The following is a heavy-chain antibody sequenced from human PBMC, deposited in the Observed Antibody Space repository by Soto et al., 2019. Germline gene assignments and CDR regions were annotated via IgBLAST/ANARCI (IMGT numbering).Heavy chain of an antibody. CDR3: ARDGSHYVVDY. J-gene: IGHJ4*02. D-gene: IGHD4-4*01. V-gene: IGHV3-33*01. CDR1: GFSFSPSG. Sequence: LVESGGGVAQPGRSLRLSCTTSGFSFSPSGMHWVRQAPGKGLEWVGIIWNDGSTTHYADSVKGRFTISRDNSKNTLYLQMNSLRDEDTAGYYCARDGSHYVVDYWGQGTLVTVSS. CDR2: IWNDGSTT.